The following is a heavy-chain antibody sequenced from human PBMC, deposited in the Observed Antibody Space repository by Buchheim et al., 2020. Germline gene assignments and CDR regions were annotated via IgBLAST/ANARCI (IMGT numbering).Heavy chain of an antibody. J-gene: IGHJ4*02. V-gene: IGHV1-69*12. CDR1: GGPFSNFV. CDR2: GIPVFRRA. CDR3: ARDPTQYDILTGYSDS. D-gene: IGHD3-9*01. Sequence: QVHLVQSGAEVKKPGSSVRVSCKASGGPFSNFVVHWVRQAPGQGLEWMGGGIPVFRRADYAQKFQGRVTITADESTSTSYMELNSLTSEDTAVYYCARDPTQYDILTGYSDSWGQGTL.